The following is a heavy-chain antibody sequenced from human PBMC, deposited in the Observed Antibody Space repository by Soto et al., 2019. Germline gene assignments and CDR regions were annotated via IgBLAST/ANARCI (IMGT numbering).Heavy chain of an antibody. D-gene: IGHD1-7*01. J-gene: IGHJ6*02. CDR3: ARESLLPNYDGTPYYYYYYGMDV. CDR2: INPSGGST. Sequence: ASVKVSCKASGYTFTSYYMHWVRQAPGQGLEWMGIINPSGGSTSYAQKFQGRVTMTRDTSMSTVYMELSSLRSEDTAVYYCARESLLPNYDGTPYYYYYYGMDVWGQGTTVTVS. CDR1: GYTFTSYY. V-gene: IGHV1-46*01.